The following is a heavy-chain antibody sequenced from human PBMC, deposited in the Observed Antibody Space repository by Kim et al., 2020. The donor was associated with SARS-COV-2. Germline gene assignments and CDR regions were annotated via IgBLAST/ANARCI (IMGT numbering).Heavy chain of an antibody. CDR2: INSNGGST. J-gene: IGHJ6*02. CDR1: GFTFEDFG. Sequence: GGSLRLSCAASGFTFEDFGMNWVRQAPGKGLEWVSGINSNGGSTAYADSVKGRFTISRDNANNSLFLQINSLRVEDTALYYCARAASLNFYFYAMDVWG. V-gene: IGHV3-20*04. CDR3: ARAASLNFYFYAMDV.